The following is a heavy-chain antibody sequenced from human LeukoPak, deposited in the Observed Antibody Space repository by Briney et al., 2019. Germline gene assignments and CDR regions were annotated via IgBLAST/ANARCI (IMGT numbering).Heavy chain of an antibody. V-gene: IGHV4-34*01. CDR1: GGSFSGYY. CDR2: INHSGST. CDR3: ARGRCSGGSCAFDY. J-gene: IGHJ4*02. D-gene: IGHD2-15*01. Sequence: SETLSLTCAVYGGSFSGYYWSWIRQPPGKGLEWIGEINHSGSTNYNPSLKSRVTISVDTSKNQFSLKLSSVTAADTAVYYCARGRCSGGSCAFDYWGQGTLATVSS.